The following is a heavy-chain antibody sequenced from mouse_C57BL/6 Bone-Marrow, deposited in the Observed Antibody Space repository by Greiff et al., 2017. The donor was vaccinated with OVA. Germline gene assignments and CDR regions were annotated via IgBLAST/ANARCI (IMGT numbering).Heavy chain of an antibody. V-gene: IGHV5-4*03. J-gene: IGHJ3*01. D-gene: IGHD2-4*01. Sequence: EVKLMESGGGLVKPGGSLKLSCAASGFTFSSYAMSWVRQTPEKRLEWVATISDGGSYTYYPDNVKGRFTISRDNAKNNLYLQMSHLKSEDTAMYYCASSYDYDVGFAYWGQGTLVTVSA. CDR1: GFTFSSYA. CDR2: ISDGGSYT. CDR3: ASSYDYDVGFAY.